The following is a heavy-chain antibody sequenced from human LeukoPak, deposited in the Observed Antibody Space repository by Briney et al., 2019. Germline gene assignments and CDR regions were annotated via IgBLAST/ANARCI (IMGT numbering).Heavy chain of an antibody. CDR2: INPNTGGT. Sequence: ASVKVSCKASGYTFTGYYMHWVRQAPGQGLEWMGWINPNTGGTNYAQKFQGRVTMTRDTSITTAYMELTRLRFDDTAVYYCARETMVRFDPWGQGTLVTVSS. D-gene: IGHD3-10*01. CDR3: ARETMVRFDP. V-gene: IGHV1-2*02. CDR1: GYTFTGYY. J-gene: IGHJ5*02.